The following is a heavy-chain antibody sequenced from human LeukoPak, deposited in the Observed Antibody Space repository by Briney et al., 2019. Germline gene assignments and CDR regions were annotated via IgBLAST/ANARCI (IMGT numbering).Heavy chain of an antibody. CDR1: GFTFSSYA. D-gene: IGHD1-14*01. CDR3: AVGLGKTDTDY. CDR2: IKTKSQGGTT. J-gene: IGHJ4*02. Sequence: PGRSLRLSCAASGFTFSSYAMHWVRQAPGKGLEWVARIKTKSQGGTTDYAAPVKGRFAISRDDSENRVYLQMNSLKSEDTAVYYCAVGLGKTDTDYWGQGTLVTVSS. V-gene: IGHV3-15*05.